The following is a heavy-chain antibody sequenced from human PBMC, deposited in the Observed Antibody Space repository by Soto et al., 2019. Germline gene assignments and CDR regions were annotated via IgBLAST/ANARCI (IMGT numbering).Heavy chain of an antibody. CDR2: IWYDGSNK. D-gene: IGHD1-26*01. CDR3: ARESGSYSTTQNIDY. J-gene: IGHJ4*02. Sequence: QVQLGESGGGVVQPGRSLRLSCAASGYTFSSYGMHWVRQAPGKGLEWVAVIWYDGSNKYYADSVKGRFTISRDNSKNTLYLQMNSLRAEDTAVYYCARESGSYSTTQNIDYWGQGTLVTVSS. CDR1: GYTFSSYG. V-gene: IGHV3-33*01.